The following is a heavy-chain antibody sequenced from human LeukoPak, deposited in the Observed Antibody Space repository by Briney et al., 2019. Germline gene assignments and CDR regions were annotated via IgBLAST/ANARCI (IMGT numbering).Heavy chain of an antibody. CDR1: GFTFRRYG. CDR2: ISSSGSTI. V-gene: IGHV3-48*03. CDR3: AELGITMIGGV. J-gene: IGHJ6*04. D-gene: IGHD3-10*02. Sequence: GGSLRLSCAASGFTFRRYGMNWVRQAPGKGLEWVSYISSSGSTIYYADSVKGRFTISRDNAKNSLYLQMNSLRAEDTAVYYCAELGITMIGGVWGKGTTVTISS.